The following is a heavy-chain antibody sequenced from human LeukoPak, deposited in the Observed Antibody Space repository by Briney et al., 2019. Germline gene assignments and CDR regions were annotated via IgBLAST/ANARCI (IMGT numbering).Heavy chain of an antibody. Sequence: GGSLRLSCAASGFTFSSYSMHWVRQASGKGLEWVGHIRSKANNYATAYAASVKGRFTISRDDSKNTAFLQMNSLKTEDTAVYYCTRGSTYGTFDYWGQGTLVTVSS. CDR3: TRGSTYGTFDY. CDR1: GFTFSSYS. D-gene: IGHD3-10*01. CDR2: IRSKANNYAT. V-gene: IGHV3-73*01. J-gene: IGHJ4*02.